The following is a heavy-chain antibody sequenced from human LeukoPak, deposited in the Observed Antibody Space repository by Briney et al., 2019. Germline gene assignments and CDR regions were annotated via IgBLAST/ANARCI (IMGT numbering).Heavy chain of an antibody. CDR3: ARGTRYYYYYYGMDV. V-gene: IGHV3-7*01. CDR1: GFTFSSYW. CDR2: IKQDGSEK. D-gene: IGHD1-14*01. Sequence: GGSLRLSCAASGFTFSSYWMSWVRQAPGKGLGWVANIKQDGSEKYYVDSVKGRFTISRDNAKNSLYLQMNSLRAEDTAVYYCARGTRYYYYYYGMDVWGQGTTVTVSS. J-gene: IGHJ6*02.